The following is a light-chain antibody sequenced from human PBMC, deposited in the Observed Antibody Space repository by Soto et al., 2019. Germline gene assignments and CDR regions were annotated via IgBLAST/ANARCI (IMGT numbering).Light chain of an antibody. CDR3: QSYDSSLGFHV. J-gene: IGLJ1*01. Sequence: QSVLTQPPSVSGAPGQRVTISCTGSSSNIGAGYDVHWYQQLPGTAPKLLIYGNSNRPSGVPDRFSGSKSGTSASLAITGLQAEDEADYCSQSYDSSLGFHVFGTGTKLTVL. CDR2: GNS. V-gene: IGLV1-40*01. CDR1: SSNIGAGYD.